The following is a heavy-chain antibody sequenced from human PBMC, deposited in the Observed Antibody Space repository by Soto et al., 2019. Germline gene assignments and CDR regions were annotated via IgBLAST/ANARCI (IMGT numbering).Heavy chain of an antibody. D-gene: IGHD2-8*01. J-gene: IGHJ3*02. CDR3: ARDYGVYAISGAFDI. Sequence: GGSLRLSCAASGFTFSSYGMHWVRQAPGKGLEWVAVIWYDGSNKYYADSVKGRFTISRDNSKNTLYLQMNSLRAEDTAVYYCARDYGVYAISGAFDIWGQGTMVTVSS. CDR1: GFTFSSYG. V-gene: IGHV3-33*01. CDR2: IWYDGSNK.